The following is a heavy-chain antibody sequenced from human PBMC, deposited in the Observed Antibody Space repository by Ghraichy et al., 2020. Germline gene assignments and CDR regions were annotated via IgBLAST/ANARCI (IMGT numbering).Heavy chain of an antibody. J-gene: IGHJ4*02. CDR1: GFTFDIYA. V-gene: IGHV3-23*01. CDR3: AKWLKSGFYVVDD. CDR2: IQSNFVT. Sequence: GGSLRLSCAASGFTFDIYAMSWVRQAPGKGLEWVSLIQSNFVTFYADSVKGRFTISRDNSRQMVYLQMSLLRDEDTAVYYCAKWLKSGFYVVDDWGQGTLVTVS. D-gene: IGHD3-3*01.